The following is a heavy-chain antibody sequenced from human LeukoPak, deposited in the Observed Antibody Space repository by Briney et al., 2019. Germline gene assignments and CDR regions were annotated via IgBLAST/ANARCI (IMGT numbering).Heavy chain of an antibody. CDR3: ARSNNDGDYLGVGFDY. Sequence: ASVKVSCKASGGTFSSYGISWVRQAPGQGLEWMGWINTNTGNPTYARGFTGRIVFSLDTSVSTTYLQISSLKAEDTAIYYCARSNNDGDYLGVGFDYWGQGALVTVSS. V-gene: IGHV7-4-1*02. CDR2: INTNTGNP. CDR1: GGTFSSYG. J-gene: IGHJ4*02. D-gene: IGHD4-17*01.